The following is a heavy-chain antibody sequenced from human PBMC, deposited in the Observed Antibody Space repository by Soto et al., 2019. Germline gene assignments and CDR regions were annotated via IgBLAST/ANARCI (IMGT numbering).Heavy chain of an antibody. CDR2: ISDSGST. CDR1: GGSISSGGYF. CDR3: ARVGDSSGYYYPFDY. D-gene: IGHD3-22*01. Sequence: QVQLQESGPGLVKPSQTLSLTCIVSGGSISSGGYFWSWIRQYPGKGLEWIGHISDSGSTYYNTSLTSRITISVDTSKNQFSLKLSSVTAADTAVYYCARVGDSSGYYYPFDYWGQGTLVTVSS. V-gene: IGHV4-31*03. J-gene: IGHJ4*02.